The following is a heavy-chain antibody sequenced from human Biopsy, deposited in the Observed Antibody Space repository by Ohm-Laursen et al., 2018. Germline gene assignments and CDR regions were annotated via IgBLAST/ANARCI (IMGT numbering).Heavy chain of an antibody. CDR1: RGSISTYY. Sequence: SDTLSLTCTVSRGSISTYYWNWIRQTPGKGLEWIGYIHYTGHIRINPSLNSRATISVDTSKDQFSLKLSSLTAADTAIYYCARNRVDVVKVTTIGWNFDLWGRGTLVTVS. V-gene: IGHV4-59*08. D-gene: IGHD5-12*01. J-gene: IGHJ2*01. CDR2: IHYTGHI. CDR3: ARNRVDVVKVTTIGWNFDL.